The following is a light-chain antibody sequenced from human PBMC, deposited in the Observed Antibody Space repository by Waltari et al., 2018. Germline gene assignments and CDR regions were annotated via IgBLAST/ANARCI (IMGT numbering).Light chain of an antibody. CDR2: DVR. Sequence: QSALTQPPSASGSPGQSVTISCTGTSTDVGVYNYVPWYQQHPGKPPKPMIYDVRKRPSGVPARFSGSKSGNTASLTVAGLQAEDEADYYCSSYAGSDNLIFGGGTKLTVL. V-gene: IGLV2-8*01. CDR3: SSYAGSDNLI. J-gene: IGLJ2*01. CDR1: STDVGVYNY.